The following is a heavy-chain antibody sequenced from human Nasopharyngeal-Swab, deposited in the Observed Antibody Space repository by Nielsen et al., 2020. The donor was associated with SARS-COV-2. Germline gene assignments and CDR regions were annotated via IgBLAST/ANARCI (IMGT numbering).Heavy chain of an antibody. V-gene: IGHV3-53*01. CDR2: IYSGGST. Sequence: GGSLRPSCAPSGFTVSSNYMSWVRQAPGKGLEWVSVIYSGGSTYYADNVKGRFTISRDNSKNTLYLQMNSLRAEDTAVYYCTSYLPADYWGQGTLVTVSS. CDR3: TSYLPADY. J-gene: IGHJ4*02. D-gene: IGHD2-2*01. CDR1: GFTVSSNY.